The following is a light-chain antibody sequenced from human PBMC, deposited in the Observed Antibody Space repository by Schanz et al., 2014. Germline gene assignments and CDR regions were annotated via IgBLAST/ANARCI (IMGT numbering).Light chain of an antibody. Sequence: QLVLTQSPSASASLGASVKLTCTLRSGHSSYTIAWHQQQPEKGPRYLMKFNSDGSHSKGDGIPDRFSGSSSGAEHYLTISSLQSEDEADYYCQTWGTGTLVFGGGTKLTVL. V-gene: IGLV4-69*01. CDR2: FNSDGSH. J-gene: IGLJ3*02. CDR3: QTWGTGTLV. CDR1: SGHSSYT.